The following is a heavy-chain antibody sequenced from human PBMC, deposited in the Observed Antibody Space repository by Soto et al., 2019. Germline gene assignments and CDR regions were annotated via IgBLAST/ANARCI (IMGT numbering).Heavy chain of an antibody. J-gene: IGHJ6*03. CDR2: TYYRSRWYN. CDR3: AGTSSLQWYYMDV. CDR1: GESVSSNSAA. D-gene: IGHD1-7*01. Sequence: SPAHSLTCVISGESVSSNSAAWNWIRKTPSRGLEWLGRTYYRSRWYNVFAVSVRSRITVNADTSKNQFSLHLNSVTPEDTAVYSCAGTSSLQWYYMDVWDKGTTVTVSS. V-gene: IGHV6-1*01.